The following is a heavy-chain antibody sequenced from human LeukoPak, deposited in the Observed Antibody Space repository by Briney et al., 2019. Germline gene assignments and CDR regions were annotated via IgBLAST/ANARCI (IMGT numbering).Heavy chain of an antibody. CDR3: TKAGLRGDDSHAKLSDY. CDR1: GFTFSSYA. Sequence: GSSLRLSCPASGFTFSSYAMSWLRQAPGKGLEGISTISDSGYYTYYADSVKGRFTISRDNSKNTLHLQMNSLRGEDTAVYYCTKAGLRGDDSHAKLSDYWGQGTLVTVSS. V-gene: IGHV3-23*01. CDR2: ISDSGYYT. J-gene: IGHJ4*02. D-gene: IGHD2-21*01.